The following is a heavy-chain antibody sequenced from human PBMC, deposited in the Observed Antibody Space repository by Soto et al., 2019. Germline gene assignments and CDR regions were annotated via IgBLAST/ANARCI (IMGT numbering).Heavy chain of an antibody. CDR1: GFTFSNYG. CDR3: AKDEVSRKYYGHSLDV. CDR2: IWYDGSGQ. V-gene: IGHV3-33*03. D-gene: IGHD4-17*01. Sequence: QVQLVESGGGLVQPGRSLRLSCVVSGFTFSNYGMHWVPQAPGKGLEWVADIWYDGSGQRYAGSVQGRFTISRDNSKNTLYLQINSLRVEDTAVYYCAKDEVSRKYYGHSLDVWGQGTTVTVSS. J-gene: IGHJ6*02.